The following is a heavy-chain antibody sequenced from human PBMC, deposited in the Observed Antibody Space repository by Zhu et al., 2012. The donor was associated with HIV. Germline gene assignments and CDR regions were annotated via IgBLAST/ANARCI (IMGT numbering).Heavy chain of an antibody. J-gene: IGHJ4*02. CDR3: CAVAGTETFDLR. D-gene: IGHD6-19*01. CDR2: ISHSGST. V-gene: IGHV4-34*01. CDR1: GGSFSAYY. Sequence: QVQLQQWGAGLLKPSETLSLTCAVYGGSFSAYYWSWIRQSPGKGLEWIGEISHSGSTNYSPSLKSRVTISVDTSKNQFSLELSSVTAADTAVYYCCAVAGTETFDLRGDQGTLVHRLL.